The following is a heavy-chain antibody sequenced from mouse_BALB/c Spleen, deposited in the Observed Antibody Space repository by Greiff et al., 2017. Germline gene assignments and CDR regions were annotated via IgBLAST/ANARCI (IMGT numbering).Heavy chain of an antibody. V-gene: IGHV2-9-2*01. Sequence: VMLVESGPGLVAPSQSLSITCTVSGFSLTSYDISWIRQPPGKGLEWLGVIWTGGGTNYNSAFMSRLSISKDNSKSQVFLKMNSLQTDDTAIYYCERDGSSYYYAMDYWGQGTSVTVSS. J-gene: IGHJ4*01. CDR1: GFSLTSYD. D-gene: IGHD1-1*01. CDR2: IWTGGGT. CDR3: ERDGSSYYYAMDY.